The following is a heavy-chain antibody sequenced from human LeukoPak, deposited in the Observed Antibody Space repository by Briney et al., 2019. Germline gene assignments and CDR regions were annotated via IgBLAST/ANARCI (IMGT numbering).Heavy chain of an antibody. J-gene: IGHJ4*02. CDR2: IYYSGST. V-gene: IGHV4-59*01. CDR3: ARIYSYGSYFDY. Sequence: PSETLSLTCAVSGGSISSYYWSWIRQPPGKGLEWIGYIYYSGSTNYNPSLKSRVTISVDTSKNQFSLKLSPVTAADTAVYYCARIYSYGSYFDYWGQGTLVTVSS. CDR1: GGSISSYY. D-gene: IGHD5-18*01.